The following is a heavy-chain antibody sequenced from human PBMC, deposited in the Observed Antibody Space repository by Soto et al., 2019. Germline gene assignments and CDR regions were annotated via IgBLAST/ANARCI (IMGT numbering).Heavy chain of an antibody. D-gene: IGHD6-13*01. CDR2: INPIDGSI. CDR3: ARDLFGSWTIDY. Sequence: QVQLVQSGAAVREPGASVKVSCKTSGYNFVSNHIHWVRQTPAQGLEWMGIINPIDGSISYAQKFRGRVTVTRDTPTSSLSMALRGLTPSDTAVYFCARDLFGSWTIDYWGPGTLVTVSS. CDR1: GYNFVSNH. J-gene: IGHJ4*02. V-gene: IGHV1-46*01.